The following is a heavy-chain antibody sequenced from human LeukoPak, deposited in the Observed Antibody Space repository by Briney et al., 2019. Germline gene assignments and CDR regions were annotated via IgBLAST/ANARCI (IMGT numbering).Heavy chain of an antibody. J-gene: IGHJ4*02. CDR2: IHYSGST. CDR3: ARIRRDYYYDSSGTD. CDR1: GGSISSSSYY. V-gene: IGHV4-39*07. Sequence: SETLSLTCTVSGGSISSSSYYWAWIRQPPGKGLEWIGSIHYSGSTYYNPSLKSRVTISVDTSKNQFSLKLSSVTAADTAVYYCARIRRDYYYDSSGTDWGQGTLVTVSS. D-gene: IGHD3-22*01.